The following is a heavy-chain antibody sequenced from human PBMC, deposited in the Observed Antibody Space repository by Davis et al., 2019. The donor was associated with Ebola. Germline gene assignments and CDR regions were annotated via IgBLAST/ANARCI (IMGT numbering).Heavy chain of an antibody. Sequence: MPSETLSLTCTVSGASTSSYCWSWIRQRPGEGLEWIGCSYYSGRADYNPSVRGRVTTSLDTSKNQFSLTLTSVTASDTAIYYCARDHFGSGSTIDAWGQGTLVTVSS. CDR1: GASTSSYC. D-gene: IGHD3-10*01. CDR3: ARDHFGSGSTIDA. CDR2: SYYSGRA. J-gene: IGHJ5*02. V-gene: IGHV4-59*01.